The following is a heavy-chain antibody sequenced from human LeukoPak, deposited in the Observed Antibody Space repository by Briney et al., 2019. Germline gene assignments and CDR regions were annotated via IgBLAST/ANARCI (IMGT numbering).Heavy chain of an antibody. V-gene: IGHV4-39*01. Sequence: SETLSLTCTVSGGSISSSSYYWGWIRQPPGTGLEWIGSIYYSGSTYYNPSLKSRVTISVDTSKNQFSLKLSSVTAADTAVYYCARLPLGISGYWGQGTLVTVSS. CDR3: ARLPLGISGY. J-gene: IGHJ4*02. CDR2: IYYSGST. D-gene: IGHD3-3*02. CDR1: GGSISSSSYY.